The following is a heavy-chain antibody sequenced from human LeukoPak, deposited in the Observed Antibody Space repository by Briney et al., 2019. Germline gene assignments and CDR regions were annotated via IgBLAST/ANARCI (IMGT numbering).Heavy chain of an antibody. CDR3: ARGLYSGSPRDAFDI. CDR1: GRSFSGYS. CDR2: ISHSGSS. V-gene: IGHV4-34*01. D-gene: IGHD5-12*01. J-gene: IGHJ3*02. Sequence: SETLSLTCAVYGRSFSGYSWSWIRQPPGKGLEWIGEISHSGSSNYNPSLKGRINISVDTSKSQFSLNLISVTAADTAVYYCARGLYSGSPRDAFDIWGQGTMVTVS.